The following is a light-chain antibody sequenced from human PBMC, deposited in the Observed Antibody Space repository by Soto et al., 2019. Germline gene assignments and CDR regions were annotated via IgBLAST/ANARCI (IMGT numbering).Light chain of an antibody. CDR1: QSVSTN. V-gene: IGKV3-15*01. CDR3: QQYYKWPRT. Sequence: ETVMTQSAATLSVSPGEGATLSCRASQSVSTNLAWYQQRPGQAPRLLIYGASTRVTGIPARFSGSGSGTEFTLTISSLQSEDFAVYYCQQYYKWPRTFGQGTKVEIK. CDR2: GAS. J-gene: IGKJ1*01.